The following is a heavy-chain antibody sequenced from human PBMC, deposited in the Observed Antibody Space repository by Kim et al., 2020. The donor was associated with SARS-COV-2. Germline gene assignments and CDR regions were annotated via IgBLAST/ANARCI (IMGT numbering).Heavy chain of an antibody. CDR3: AKGVGTFEYNWFDT. V-gene: IGHV3-33*06. J-gene: IGHJ5*02. D-gene: IGHD3-16*01. Sequence: ADAGKGRFTISRDNSKNTLYLQLNSRRGEETAVYYCAKGVGTFEYNWFDTWGQGTLVTVSS.